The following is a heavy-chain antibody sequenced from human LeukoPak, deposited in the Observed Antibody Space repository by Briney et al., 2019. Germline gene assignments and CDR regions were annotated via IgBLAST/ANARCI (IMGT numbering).Heavy chain of an antibody. Sequence: GGSLRLSCAASGFTFSSYAMHWVRQAPGKGLEWVAVISYDGSNKYSADSVKGRFTISRDNSKNTLYLQMNSLRAEDTAVYYCARMGGSNWNREINWFDPWGQGTLVTVSS. V-gene: IGHV3-30-3*01. CDR3: ARMGGSNWNREINWFDP. J-gene: IGHJ5*02. CDR1: GFTFSSYA. CDR2: ISYDGSNK. D-gene: IGHD1-1*01.